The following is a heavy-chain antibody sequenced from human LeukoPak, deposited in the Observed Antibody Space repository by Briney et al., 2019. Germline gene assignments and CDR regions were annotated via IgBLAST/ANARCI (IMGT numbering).Heavy chain of an antibody. D-gene: IGHD3-22*01. V-gene: IGHV1-24*01. CDR1: GYTLTELS. Sequence: ASVKVSCKVSGYTLTELSMHWVRQAPGKGLEWMGGFDPEDGETIYAQKFQGRVTMTEDTSTDTAYMELSSLRSEDTAVYYCATVSYYYDSSGYYGIRGQGTMVTVSS. J-gene: IGHJ3*02. CDR3: ATVSYYYDSSGYYGI. CDR2: FDPEDGET.